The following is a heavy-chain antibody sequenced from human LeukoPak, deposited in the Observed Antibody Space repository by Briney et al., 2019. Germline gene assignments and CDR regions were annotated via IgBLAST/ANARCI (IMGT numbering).Heavy chain of an antibody. Sequence: GASVKVSCKASGYTFTGYYIHWVRQAPGQGLEWMGRINPNSGGTNYAQKFQGRVTMTRDTSISTAYMELSRLRSDDTAVYYCARARLRVFGVAAKSDDAFDIWGQGTMVTVSS. CDR1: GYTFTGYY. CDR2: INPNSGGT. J-gene: IGHJ3*02. V-gene: IGHV1-2*06. CDR3: ARARLRVFGVAAKSDDAFDI. D-gene: IGHD3-3*01.